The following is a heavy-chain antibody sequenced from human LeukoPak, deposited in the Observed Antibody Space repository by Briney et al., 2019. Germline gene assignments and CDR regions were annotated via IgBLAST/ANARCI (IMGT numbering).Heavy chain of an antibody. CDR3: ARHSGSGWQALGY. J-gene: IGHJ4*02. CDR2: IIPIFGTA. CDR1: GGTFSSYA. D-gene: IGHD6-19*01. V-gene: IGHV1-69*13. Sequence: WASVKVSCKASGGTFSSYAISWVRQAPGQGLEWMGGIIPIFGTANYAQKFQGRVAITADESTTTAYMELRSLESDDTAVYYCARHSGSGWQALGYWGQGTLVTVSS.